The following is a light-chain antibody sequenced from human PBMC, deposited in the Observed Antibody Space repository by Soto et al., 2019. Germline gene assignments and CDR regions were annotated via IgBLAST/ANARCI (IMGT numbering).Light chain of an antibody. CDR2: AAS. CDR3: QKYSSAST. J-gene: IGKJ4*01. CDR1: QGISNY. Sequence: DIQMTQSPSSLSASVGDRVTITCRASQGISNYLAWYQQKPGKVPKLLIYAASTLQSGVPSRFSGSGSGTDFTLTISSLQPKDVASYYCQKYSSASTFGGGTKVEI. V-gene: IGKV1-27*01.